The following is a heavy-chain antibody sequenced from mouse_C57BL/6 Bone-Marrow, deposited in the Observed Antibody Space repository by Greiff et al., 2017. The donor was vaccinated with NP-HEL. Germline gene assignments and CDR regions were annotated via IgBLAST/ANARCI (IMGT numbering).Heavy chain of an antibody. D-gene: IGHD1-1*01. Sequence: EVHLVESGGGLVQSGRSLRLSCATSGFTFSDFYMEWVRQAPGKGLEWIAASRNKANDYTTEYSASVKGRFIVSRDTSQSILYLQMNALRAEDTAIYYCARDVRGDYWGQGTSVTVSS. V-gene: IGHV7-1*01. J-gene: IGHJ4*01. CDR1: GFTFSDFY. CDR2: SRNKANDYTT. CDR3: ARDVRGDY.